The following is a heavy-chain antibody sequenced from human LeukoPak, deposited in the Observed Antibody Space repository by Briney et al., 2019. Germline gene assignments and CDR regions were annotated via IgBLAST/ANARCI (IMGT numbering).Heavy chain of an antibody. V-gene: IGHV3-48*03. CDR2: ISNSGSTI. CDR3: ARGSSSLGY. D-gene: IGHD6-6*01. Sequence: GGSLRLSCAVSGFTFRSHEMNWVRQAPGKGLEWVSYISNSGSTIYYADSVKGRFTISRDNAKNSLYLQMNSLRADDTAVYYCARGSSSLGYWGQGTLVTVSS. CDR1: GFTFRSHE. J-gene: IGHJ4*02.